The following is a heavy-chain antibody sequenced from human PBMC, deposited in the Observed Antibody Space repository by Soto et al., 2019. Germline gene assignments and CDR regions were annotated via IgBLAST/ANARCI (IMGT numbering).Heavy chain of an antibody. CDR3: VHSRCGGDCLRSYSSHYYYGMDV. J-gene: IGHJ6*02. Sequence: QITLKESGPTLVKPTQTLTLTCTFSGFSLSTGGLGVGWIRQPPGEALEWLALMYWDDDKRYSPSLRSRLTITKNTSKYQVVLIMTNMDPVDTATYYCVHSRCGGDCLRSYSSHYYYGMDVWGQGTTVTVSS. CDR1: GFSLSTGGLG. D-gene: IGHD2-21*02. CDR2: MYWDDDK. V-gene: IGHV2-5*02.